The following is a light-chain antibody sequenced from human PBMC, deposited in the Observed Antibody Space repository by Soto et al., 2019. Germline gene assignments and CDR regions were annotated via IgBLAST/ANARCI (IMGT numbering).Light chain of an antibody. Sequence: DIHMTQSPSSLSESAGDRVTITCRASQGISTYLNWYQQKPGKAPKLLIYAASSLQSGVPSRFSGSGSETDFTLTISSLQPEDFATYSCQQSYNTTWTFGQGTKVDIK. CDR1: QGISTY. CDR3: QQSYNTTWT. CDR2: AAS. V-gene: IGKV1-39*01. J-gene: IGKJ1*01.